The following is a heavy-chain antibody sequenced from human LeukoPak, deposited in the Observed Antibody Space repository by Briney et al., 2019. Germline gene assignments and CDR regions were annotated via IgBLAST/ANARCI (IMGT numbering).Heavy chain of an antibody. CDR3: ARGQGVGYSGYEFARPFDY. Sequence: ASVEVSCKASGYTLTSYGISWVRQAPGQGLEWVGWISAYNGNTNYAQKLRGRDTMTPDTSTSTAYMELRSLRSDDTAVYYCARGQGVGYSGYEFARPFDYWGQGTLATVSS. J-gene: IGHJ4*02. CDR2: ISAYNGNT. CDR1: GYTLTSYG. D-gene: IGHD5-12*01. V-gene: IGHV1-18*01.